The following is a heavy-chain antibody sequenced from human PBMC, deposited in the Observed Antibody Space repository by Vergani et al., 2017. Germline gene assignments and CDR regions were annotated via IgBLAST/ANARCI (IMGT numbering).Heavy chain of an antibody. CDR1: GGTFSSYA. Sequence: QVQLVQSGAEVKKPGSSVKVSCKASGGTFSSYALSWVRQAPGQGLEWMGGFIPIFGTANYAQKFQGRVTITADKSTSTAYMELISLRSEDTAVYYCARASRGYSYGSNWFDPWGQGTLVTVSS. V-gene: IGHV1-69*06. J-gene: IGHJ5*02. D-gene: IGHD5-18*01. CDR3: ARASRGYSYGSNWFDP. CDR2: FIPIFGTA.